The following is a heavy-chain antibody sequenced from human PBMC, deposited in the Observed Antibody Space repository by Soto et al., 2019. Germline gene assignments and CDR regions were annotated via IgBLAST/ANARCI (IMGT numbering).Heavy chain of an antibody. CDR2: IYYSGST. J-gene: IGHJ5*02. CDR1: GGSISSSSYY. V-gene: IGHV4-39*01. Sequence: PSETLSLTCTVSGGSISSSSYYWGWIRQPPGKGLEWIGSIYYSGSTYYSPSLKSRVTISVDTSKNQFSLKLSSVTAADTAVYYCARSLDSSGSSFDPWGQGTLVTVSS. CDR3: ARSLDSSGSSFDP. D-gene: IGHD3-22*01.